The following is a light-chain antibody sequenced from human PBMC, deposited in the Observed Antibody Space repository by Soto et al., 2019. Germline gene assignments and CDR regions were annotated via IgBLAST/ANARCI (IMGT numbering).Light chain of an antibody. CDR3: CSYAGTFYV. V-gene: IGLV2-14*01. Sequence: QSALTQPASVSGSPGQSIAIPCTGSSRDIGAYNYVSWYQQLPGKAPKLLIYEVTSRPSGISTRFSGSKSGKTASLSISGLRTEDESTYYCCSYAGTFYVFGTGTKVTVL. CDR2: EVT. J-gene: IGLJ1*01. CDR1: SRDIGAYNY.